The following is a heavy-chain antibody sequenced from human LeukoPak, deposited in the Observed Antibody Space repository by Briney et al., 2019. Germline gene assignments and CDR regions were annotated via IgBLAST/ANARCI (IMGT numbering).Heavy chain of an antibody. CDR3: AVRPYSSGWYFDY. Sequence: PSETLSLTCTVSGGSISSYYWSWIRQPPGKGLEWIGYIYYSGSTNYNPSLKSRVTISVDTSKNQFSLKLSSVTAADTAVYYCAVRPYSSGWYFDYWGQGTLVTVSS. V-gene: IGHV4-59*01. D-gene: IGHD6-19*01. CDR1: GGSISSYY. CDR2: IYYSGST. J-gene: IGHJ4*02.